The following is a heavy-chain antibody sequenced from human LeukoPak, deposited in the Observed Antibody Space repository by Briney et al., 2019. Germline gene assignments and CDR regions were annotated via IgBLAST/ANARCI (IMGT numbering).Heavy chain of an antibody. CDR3: ASIEYYYDSSGYYYPDDY. CDR2: INSDGSST. D-gene: IGHD3-22*01. V-gene: IGHV3-74*01. J-gene: IGHJ4*02. Sequence: GGSLRLSCAASGFTFSSYWMHWVRQAPGKRLVWVSRINSDGSSTSYADSVKGRFTISRDNAKNTLYLQMNSLRAEDTAVYYCASIEYYYDSSGYYYPDDYWGQGTLVTVSS. CDR1: GFTFSSYW.